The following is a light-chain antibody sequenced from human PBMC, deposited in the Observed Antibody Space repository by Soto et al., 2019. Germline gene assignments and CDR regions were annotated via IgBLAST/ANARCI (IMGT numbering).Light chain of an antibody. V-gene: IGKV3-20*01. J-gene: IGKJ5*01. CDR3: QQNGSLPIT. CDR2: SAS. CDR1: QSLSGVY. Sequence: EIVMTQSPGTLSLSPGERATLSCRTSQSLSGVYLACFQQKPGQTPRLFIYSASNRATGIPDRFSGSGSGTDFTLTISRLEPEEFVVYYCQQNGSLPITFGQGTRLEIK.